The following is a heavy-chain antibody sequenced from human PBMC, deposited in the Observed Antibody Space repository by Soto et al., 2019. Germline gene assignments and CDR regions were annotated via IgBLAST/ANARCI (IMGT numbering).Heavy chain of an antibody. J-gene: IGHJ6*02. CDR1: GFTFSSYE. CDR2: IGTAGDT. CDR3: ARAGSGWYYYGMDV. V-gene: IGHV3-13*01. Sequence: GGSLRLSTAASGFTFSSYEMHWVRQATGKGLEWVSAIGTAGDTYYPGSVKGRFTISRENAKNSLYLQMNSLRAGDTAVYYCARAGSGWYYYGMDVWGQGTTVTVSS. D-gene: IGHD6-19*01.